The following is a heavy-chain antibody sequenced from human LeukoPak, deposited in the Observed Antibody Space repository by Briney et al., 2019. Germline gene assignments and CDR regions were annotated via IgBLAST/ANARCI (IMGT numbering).Heavy chain of an antibody. J-gene: IGHJ4*02. CDR1: GFTFSSYG. D-gene: IGHD3-22*01. CDR3: ARSIRVPDSSGYYYYFDY. V-gene: IGHV3-33*01. Sequence: GGSLRLSCAASGFTFSSYGMHWVRQAPGKGLEWVAVIWYDGSNKYYADSVKGRFTISRDNSKNTLYLQMSSLRAEDTAVYYCARSIRVPDSSGYYYYFDYWGQGTLVTVSS. CDR2: IWYDGSNK.